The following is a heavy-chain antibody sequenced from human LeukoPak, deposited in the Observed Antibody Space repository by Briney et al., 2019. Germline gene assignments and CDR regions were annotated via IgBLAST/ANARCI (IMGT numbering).Heavy chain of an antibody. D-gene: IGHD6-13*01. V-gene: IGHV3-21*01. J-gene: IGHJ3*02. CDR3: ARDSDISSWRVDAFDI. CDR1: GFTFSSYS. Sequence: GGALRLSLAASGFTFSSYSKNWVRQAPAKGLEWVSSISSSSSYIHYPDSVKGGFTISRDNAKNSLYLQMNSLRAEDTAVYYCARDSDISSWRVDAFDIWGQGTMVTVSS. CDR2: ISSSSSYI.